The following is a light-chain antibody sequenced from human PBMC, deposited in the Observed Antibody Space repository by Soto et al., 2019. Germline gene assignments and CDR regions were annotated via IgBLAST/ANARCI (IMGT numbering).Light chain of an antibody. CDR3: NSYRNTDTVI. CDR1: SNDVGGYNH. Sequence: QSALTQPASVSGSPGQSISISCTGTSNDVGGYNHVSWYQQLPGKAPKLIIYDVYYRPSGVSNRFSGSKSGNTASLTISGLQAEDEADYYCNSYRNTDTVIFGGGTKLTVL. V-gene: IGLV2-14*03. J-gene: IGLJ2*01. CDR2: DVY.